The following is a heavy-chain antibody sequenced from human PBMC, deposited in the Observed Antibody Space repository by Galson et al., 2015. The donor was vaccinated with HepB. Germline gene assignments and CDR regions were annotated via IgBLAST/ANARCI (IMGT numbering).Heavy chain of an antibody. CDR1: RFTFSRYW. D-gene: IGHD4-17*01. V-gene: IGHV3-74*01. CDR3: ARAIPYGDYYYYAMDV. J-gene: IGHJ6*02. CDR2: INSDGGTT. Sequence: SLRLSCAASRFTFSRYWMHWVRQAPGKGLVWVSRINSDGGTTSYADSVKGRFTTSRDSAKNTLYLQMNSLRAEDTAVYYCARAIPYGDYYYYAMDVWGQGTTVTVSS.